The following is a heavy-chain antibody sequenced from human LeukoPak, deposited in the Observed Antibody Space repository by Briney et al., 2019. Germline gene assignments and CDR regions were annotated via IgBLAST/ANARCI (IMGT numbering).Heavy chain of an antibody. Sequence: SETLSLTCTVSGGSISSYYWSWIRQPPGKGLEWIGYIYYSGSTNYNPSLKSRVTISVDTSKNQFSLKLSSVTAADTAVYYCARAVWGVHIDYWDQGTLVTVSS. CDR1: GGSISSYY. D-gene: IGHD3-10*01. J-gene: IGHJ4*02. CDR3: ARAVWGVHIDY. V-gene: IGHV4-59*01. CDR2: IYYSGST.